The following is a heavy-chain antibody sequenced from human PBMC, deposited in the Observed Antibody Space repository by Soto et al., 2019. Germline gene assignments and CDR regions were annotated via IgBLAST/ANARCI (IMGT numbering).Heavy chain of an antibody. CDR3: ASLKVGATPYYYGMDV. Sequence: SETLSLTCTVSGGSISSSSYYWGWIRQPPGKGLEWIGSIYYSGSTYYNPSLKSRVTISVDTSKNQFSLKLSSVTAADTAVYYCASLKVGATPYYYGMDVWGQGTTVTV. J-gene: IGHJ6*02. CDR2: IYYSGST. D-gene: IGHD1-26*01. V-gene: IGHV4-39*01. CDR1: GGSISSSSYY.